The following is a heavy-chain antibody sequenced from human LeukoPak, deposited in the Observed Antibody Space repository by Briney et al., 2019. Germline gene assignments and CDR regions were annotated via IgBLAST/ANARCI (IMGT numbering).Heavy chain of an antibody. D-gene: IGHD5-18*01. V-gene: IGHV4-4*07. Sequence: PSETLSLTCSVSGGSINSYYWSWIRQPAGKGLEWIGRIYTSGSTDYNPSLKSRVTISVDTSKNQFSLKLSSVTAADTAVYYCARGRWAMGPFFDYWGQGTLVTVSS. CDR1: GGSINSYY. CDR2: IYTSGST. CDR3: ARGRWAMGPFFDY. J-gene: IGHJ4*02.